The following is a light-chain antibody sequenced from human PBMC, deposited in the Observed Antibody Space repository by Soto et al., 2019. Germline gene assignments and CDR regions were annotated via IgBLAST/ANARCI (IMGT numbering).Light chain of an antibody. Sequence: QSVLTQPASVSGSPGQSITISCIGTSSDVGTYNLVSWYQHHPGKAPKLMIYEGSKRPSGVSNRFSGSKSGNTASLTISGLQAEDEADYYCCSHALSSTFVVFGGGTKLTVL. CDR3: CSHALSSTFVV. V-gene: IGLV2-23*01. J-gene: IGLJ2*01. CDR2: EGS. CDR1: SSDVGTYNL.